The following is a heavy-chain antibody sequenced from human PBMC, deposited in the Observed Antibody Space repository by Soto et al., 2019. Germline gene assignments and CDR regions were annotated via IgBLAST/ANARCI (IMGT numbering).Heavy chain of an antibody. CDR3: ARVDYDSALDGYYYGMDV. V-gene: IGHV4-59*01. J-gene: IGHJ6*02. D-gene: IGHD3-22*01. CDR2: IYYSGST. Sequence: TLSLTCTVSGGSISSYYWSWIRQPPGKGLEWIGYIYYSGSTNYNPSLKSRVTISVDTSKNQFSLKLSSVTAADTAVYYCARVDYDSALDGYYYGMDVWGQGTTVTVSS. CDR1: GGSISSYY.